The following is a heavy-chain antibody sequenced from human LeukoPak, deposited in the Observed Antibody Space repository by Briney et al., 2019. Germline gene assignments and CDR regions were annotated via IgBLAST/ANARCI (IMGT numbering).Heavy chain of an antibody. V-gene: IGHV1-2*02. D-gene: IGHD2-2*01. Sequence: GASVTVSCMASGYTFTGYYMHWVRQARGQGLEWMGWINPNSGGTNYAPKFQGRVTMPRDTSISTAYMELSRLRSDDTAVYYCARAAIVVVPAWWFDPWGQGTLVTVSS. J-gene: IGHJ5*02. CDR3: ARAAIVVVPAWWFDP. CDR2: INPNSGGT. CDR1: GYTFTGYY.